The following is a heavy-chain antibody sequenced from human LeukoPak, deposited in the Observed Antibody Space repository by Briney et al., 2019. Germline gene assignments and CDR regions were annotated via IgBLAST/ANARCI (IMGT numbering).Heavy chain of an antibody. CDR1: GFTVSNKY. Sequence: GGSLRLSCAASGFTVSNKYMTWVRQAPGKGLEWVSLIYSDGRTYYADSVKGRCTISRDNSKNTLYLQMNSLRAEDTAVYYCAKDGWKDSSGTDAFDIWGQGTMVTVSS. J-gene: IGHJ3*02. D-gene: IGHD3-22*01. CDR3: AKDGWKDSSGTDAFDI. CDR2: IYSDGRT. V-gene: IGHV3-53*01.